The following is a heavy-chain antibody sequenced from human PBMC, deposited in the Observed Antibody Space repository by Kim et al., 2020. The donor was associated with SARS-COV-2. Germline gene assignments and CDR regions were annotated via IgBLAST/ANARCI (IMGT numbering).Heavy chain of an antibody. V-gene: IGHV3-30*18. CDR3: AKMKTIVYFDH. CDR2: ISFDGSNQ. Sequence: GGSLRLSCAASGFIFDTYGMHWVRQAPGKGLEWVAVISFDGSNQHYADSVKGRFSISRDNSQNTVYLQMNSLRAEDTAIYYCAKMKTIVYFDHWGQGTLVTVSA. D-gene: IGHD3-10*01. CDR1: GFIFDTYG. J-gene: IGHJ4*02.